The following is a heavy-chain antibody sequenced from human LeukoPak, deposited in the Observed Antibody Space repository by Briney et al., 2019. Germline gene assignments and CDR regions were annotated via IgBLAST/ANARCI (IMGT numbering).Heavy chain of an antibody. D-gene: IGHD5-18*01. CDR2: IYYSGST. CDR1: GGSISSSSYY. Sequence: SETLSLTCTVSGGSISSSSYYWGWIRQPPGKGLEWIGSIYYSGSTYYNPSLKSRVTISVDTSKNQFSLKPSSVTAADTAVYYCARPSYGFSDFDYWGQGTLVTVSS. CDR3: ARPSYGFSDFDY. J-gene: IGHJ4*02. V-gene: IGHV4-39*01.